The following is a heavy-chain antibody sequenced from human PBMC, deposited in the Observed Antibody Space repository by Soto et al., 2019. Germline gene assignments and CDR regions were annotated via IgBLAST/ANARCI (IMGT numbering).Heavy chain of an antibody. CDR3: AKDYYSDPGYYYAMDV. Sequence: GGSLRLSCAASGFTFSSFAMTWVRQAPGKGLEWVSTISGSGDITHYADSVKGRFTVSRDNSKNTLSLQMNSLRVEDTAVYYCAKDYYSDPGYYYAMDVWGQGTTGTSP. CDR1: GFTFSSFA. D-gene: IGHD4-17*01. CDR2: ISGSGDIT. J-gene: IGHJ6*02. V-gene: IGHV3-23*01.